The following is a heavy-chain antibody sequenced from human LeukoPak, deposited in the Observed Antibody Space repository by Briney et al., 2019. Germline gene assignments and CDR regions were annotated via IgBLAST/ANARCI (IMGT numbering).Heavy chain of an antibody. J-gene: IGHJ4*02. CDR2: ISSSSSYI. D-gene: IGHD1-7*01. CDR1: GFTFSSYS. CDR3: ARLNWNYGNHFDY. Sequence: GGSLRLSCAASGFTFSSYSMNWVRQALGKGLEWVSSISSSSSYIYYADSVKGRFTISRDNAKNSLYLQMNSLRAEDTAVYYCARLNWNYGNHFDYWGQGTLVTVSS. V-gene: IGHV3-21*01.